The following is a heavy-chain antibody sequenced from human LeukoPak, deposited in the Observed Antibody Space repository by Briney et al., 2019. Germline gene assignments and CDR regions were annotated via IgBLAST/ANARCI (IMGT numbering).Heavy chain of an antibody. CDR1: GFTFSSFT. CDR2: ISNSGDST. CDR3: AREDSGNYYFDF. J-gene: IGHJ4*02. D-gene: IGHD1-26*01. Sequence: GGSLRLSCAASGFTFSSFTMGWVRQAPGKGLEWVSGISNSGDSTFYADSVKGRFTISRDNSKNTLYLQMNSLRAEDTAVYYCAREDSGNYYFDFWGQGTLVTVSS. V-gene: IGHV3-23*01.